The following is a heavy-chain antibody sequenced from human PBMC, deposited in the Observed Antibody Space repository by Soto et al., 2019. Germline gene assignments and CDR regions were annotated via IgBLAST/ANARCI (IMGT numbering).Heavy chain of an antibody. D-gene: IGHD6-19*01. CDR1: GGSISSYY. J-gene: IGHJ6*02. CDR3: ASSGGEDYYYGMDV. Sequence: PSETLSLTCTVSGGSISSYYWSWIRQPPGKGLEWIGYIYYSGSTNYNPSLKSRVTISVDTSKNQFSLKLSSVTAADTAVYYCASSGGEDYYYGMDVWGQGTTVTVSS. CDR2: IYYSGST. V-gene: IGHV4-59*01.